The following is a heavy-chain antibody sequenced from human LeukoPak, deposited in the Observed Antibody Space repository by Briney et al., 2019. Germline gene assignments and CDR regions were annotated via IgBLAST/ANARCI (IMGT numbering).Heavy chain of an antibody. CDR1: GGSISSYY. D-gene: IGHD1-26*01. J-gene: IGHJ5*02. CDR3: ARELVGATTLNWFDP. V-gene: IGHV4-4*07. CDR2: IYTSGST. Sequence: SETLSLTCTVSGGSISSYYWSWIRQPAGKGLEWIGRIYTSGSTNYNPSLKSRVTMSVDTSKNQFSLKLSSVTAADTAVYYRARELVGATTLNWFDPWGQGTLVTVSS.